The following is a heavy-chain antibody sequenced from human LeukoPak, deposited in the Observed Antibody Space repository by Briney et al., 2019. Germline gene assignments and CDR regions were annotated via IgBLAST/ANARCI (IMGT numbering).Heavy chain of an antibody. CDR3: ATPREDTAMVYFDY. Sequence: ASVKVSCKVSGYTLTELSMHWVRQAPGRGLEWMGGFDPEDGETIYAQKFQGRVTMTEDTSTDTAYMELSSLRSEDTAVYYCATPREDTAMVYFDYWGQGTLVTVSS. J-gene: IGHJ4*02. D-gene: IGHD5-18*01. CDR2: FDPEDGET. CDR1: GYTLTELS. V-gene: IGHV1-24*01.